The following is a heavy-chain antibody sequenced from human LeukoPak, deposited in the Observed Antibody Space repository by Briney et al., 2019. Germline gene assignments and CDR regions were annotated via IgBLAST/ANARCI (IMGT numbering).Heavy chain of an antibody. Sequence: GGSLRLSCAASGFTFSSYAMSWVRQAPGKGREWVSAISGSGGSTYYADSVKGRFTISRDNSKNTLYLQMNSLRAEDTAVYYCATRGDFYFDYWGQGTLVTVSS. J-gene: IGHJ4*02. CDR1: GFTFSSYA. CDR3: ATRGDFYFDY. CDR2: ISGSGGST. V-gene: IGHV3-23*01. D-gene: IGHD2-21*02.